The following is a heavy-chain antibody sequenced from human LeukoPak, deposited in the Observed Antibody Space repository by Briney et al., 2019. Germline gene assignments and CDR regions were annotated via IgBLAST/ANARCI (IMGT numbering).Heavy chain of an antibody. CDR1: GFTFHDYA. V-gene: IGHV3-9*01. D-gene: IGHD2-15*01. CDR3: ARDRLLQRDYYYGMDV. J-gene: IGHJ6*02. CDR2: INWNSGTI. Sequence: GRSLRLSCAASGFTFHDYAMHWVRQVPGKGLEWVSGINWNSGTIGYADSVKGRFTISRDNAKNSLYLQMNSLRAEDTALYYCARDRLLQRDYYYGMDVWGQGTTVTVSS.